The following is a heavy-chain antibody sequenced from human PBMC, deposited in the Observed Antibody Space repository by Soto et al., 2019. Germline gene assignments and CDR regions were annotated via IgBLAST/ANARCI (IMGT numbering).Heavy chain of an antibody. J-gene: IGHJ4*02. D-gene: IGHD3-10*01. CDR3: VRVNFRGTQLWLEAFDY. V-gene: IGHV3-23*01. CDR2: ISGSDGST. Sequence: VQLLESGGGLVQPGGSLRLSCAASGFTFNNYVMAWVRQAPGKGLEWVSGISGSDGSTVYADSMKGRFSISRDNSKNTLYLQVHSLRAGDTAVYYCVRVNFRGTQLWLEAFDYWSRGTLVSVSS. CDR1: GFTFNNYV.